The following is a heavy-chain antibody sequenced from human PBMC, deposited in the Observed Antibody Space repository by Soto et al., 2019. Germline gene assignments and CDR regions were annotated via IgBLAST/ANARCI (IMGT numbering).Heavy chain of an antibody. Sequence: QVQLVESGGGVVQPGRSLRLSCAASGFTFSSYGMHWGRQAPGKGLEWVAVISYDGSNKYYADSVKGRFTISRDNSKNTLYRHMNSLRAETTAVYYWAKDKGDSYDSSGYVDYWGQGTLVTVSS. D-gene: IGHD3-22*01. J-gene: IGHJ4*02. CDR2: ISYDGSNK. CDR1: GFTFSSYG. CDR3: AKDKGDSYDSSGYVDY. V-gene: IGHV3-30*18.